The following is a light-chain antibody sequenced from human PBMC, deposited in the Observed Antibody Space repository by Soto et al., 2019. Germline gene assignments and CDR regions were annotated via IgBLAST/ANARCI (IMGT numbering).Light chain of an antibody. V-gene: IGLV1-44*01. CDR2: YDN. CDR1: NSNSGSNT. CDR3: AAWDDSLNGRV. Sequence: QSVLTQPPSASGTPGQRVTISFSGSNSNSGSNTVNWYQQLPGTAPKLLIYYDNLRPSGVPDRISGSKSGTSASLAISGLQSDDEADYYCAAWDDSLNGRVFGTGTKLTVL. J-gene: IGLJ1*01.